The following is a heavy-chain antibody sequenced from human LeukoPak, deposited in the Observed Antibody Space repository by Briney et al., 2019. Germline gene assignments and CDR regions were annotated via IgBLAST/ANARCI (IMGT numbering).Heavy chain of an antibody. J-gene: IGHJ4*02. V-gene: IGHV5-51*01. CDR2: VNPDDSDH. Sequence: GESLKISCKGSGYSFTSHWIGWVRQMPGKGLEWMGIVNPDDSDHIYSPSFQGQVTISADESITTAYLQWSSLKASDTAMYYCARLRWPRGGRSSFDYWGQGALVTVSS. CDR1: GYSFTSHW. CDR3: ARLRWPRGGRSSFDY. D-gene: IGHD3-10*01.